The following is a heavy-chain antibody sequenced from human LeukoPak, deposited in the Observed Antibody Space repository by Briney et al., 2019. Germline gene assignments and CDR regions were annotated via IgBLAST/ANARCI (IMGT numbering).Heavy chain of an antibody. Sequence: PGGSLRLSCVGSGFSLSGHWMYWVRQVSGKGLVWLSRIKSDGSDTTYADSVKGRFTISRDNAKNTLYLQMNSLRAEDTAVYYCARDVGYAAGGLYRFGLDVRGRGTTVTVSS. CDR2: IKSDGSDT. V-gene: IGHV3-74*01. CDR3: ARDVGYAAGGLYRFGLDV. CDR1: GFSLSGHW. J-gene: IGHJ6*02. D-gene: IGHD2-8*02.